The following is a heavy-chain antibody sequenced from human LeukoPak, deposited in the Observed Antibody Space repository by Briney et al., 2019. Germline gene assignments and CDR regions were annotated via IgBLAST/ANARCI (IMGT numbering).Heavy chain of an antibody. CDR3: AKGDIVVVVAATTAGFDY. CDR1: GFTFSTYN. D-gene: IGHD2-15*01. CDR2: ISGSGGST. Sequence: GGSLRLSCAASGFTFSTYNMNWVRQAPGKGLEWVSAISGSGGSTYYADSVKGRFTISRDNSKNTLYLQMNSLRAEDTAVYYCAKGDIVVVVAATTAGFDYWGQGTLVTVSS. V-gene: IGHV3-23*01. J-gene: IGHJ4*02.